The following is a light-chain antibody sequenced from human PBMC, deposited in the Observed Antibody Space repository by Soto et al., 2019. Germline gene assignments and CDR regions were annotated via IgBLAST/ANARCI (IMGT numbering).Light chain of an antibody. Sequence: EIVMTQSPATLSVSPGERATLSCRASQSVNRNLAWYQQKPGQTPWLLIYDASSMATGIPARFSGSGSGTDFTLTISSLPCEDFAVYYCQLYNNWPLTFGGGTNVEIK. J-gene: IGKJ4*01. CDR3: QLYNNWPLT. CDR2: DAS. CDR1: QSVNRN. V-gene: IGKV3-15*01.